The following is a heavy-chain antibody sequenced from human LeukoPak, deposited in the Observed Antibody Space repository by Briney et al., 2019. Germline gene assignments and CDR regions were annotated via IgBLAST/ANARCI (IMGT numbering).Heavy chain of an antibody. CDR2: ISGSGGST. V-gene: IGHV3-23*01. CDR1: GFTFSSYA. D-gene: IGHD3-3*01. Sequence: GGSLRLSCAASGFTFSSYAMSWVRQAPGKGLEWVSAISGSGGSTYYADSVKGRFTISRDNSKNTLYLQMNSLRAEDTAVYYCAKEALYYDFWSGYYWDWGQGTLVTVSS. J-gene: IGHJ4*02. CDR3: AKEALYYDFWSGYYWD.